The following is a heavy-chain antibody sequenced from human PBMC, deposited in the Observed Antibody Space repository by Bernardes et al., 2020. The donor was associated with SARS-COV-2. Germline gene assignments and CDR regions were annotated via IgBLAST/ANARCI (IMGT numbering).Heavy chain of an antibody. D-gene: IGHD3-16*02. CDR3: ARSWSYRHEGSSYNWFDP. Sequence: SETLSLTCTVSGGSTSNYYWNWIRQPPGKGLEWIGSIHYSGNTNYNPSLKSRVSILIDTSKNQFSLKVTSVTAADTATYYCARSWSYRHEGSSYNWFDPWGQGTLVTVAS. CDR1: GGSTSNYY. V-gene: IGHV4-59*01. CDR2: IHYSGNT. J-gene: IGHJ5*01.